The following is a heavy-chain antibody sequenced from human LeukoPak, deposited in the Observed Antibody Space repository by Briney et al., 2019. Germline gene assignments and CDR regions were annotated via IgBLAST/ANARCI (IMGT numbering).Heavy chain of an antibody. CDR3: AKALTRWAFDM. V-gene: IGHV3-23*01. CDR1: GFTFSSYA. D-gene: IGHD3-16*01. Sequence: PGGSLRLSCAASGFTFSSYAMSWVRQAPGKGLEWVSSMSLSTSGKTYADSVKGRFTVSTDKAKSTLYLQMDSLRAEDTAIYYCAKALTRWAFDMWGQGTMVTVSS. J-gene: IGHJ3*02. CDR2: MSLSTSGK.